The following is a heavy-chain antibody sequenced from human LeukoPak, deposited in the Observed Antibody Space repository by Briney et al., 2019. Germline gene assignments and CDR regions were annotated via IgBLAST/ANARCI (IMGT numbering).Heavy chain of an antibody. CDR3: ARGAIFGVAQGFDP. Sequence: SGTLSLTCAVSGGSISSSNWWSWVRQPPGKGLEWIGEIYHSGSTNYNPSLKSRVTMSVDTSKNQFSLKLSSVTAADTAVYYCARGAIFGVAQGFDPWGQGTLVTVSS. V-gene: IGHV4-4*02. CDR1: GGSISSSNW. CDR2: IYHSGST. D-gene: IGHD3-3*01. J-gene: IGHJ5*02.